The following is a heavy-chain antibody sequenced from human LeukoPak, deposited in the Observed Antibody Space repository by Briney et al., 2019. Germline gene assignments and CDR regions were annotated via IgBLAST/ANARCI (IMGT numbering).Heavy chain of an antibody. CDR3: ARDLAGFCSGGSCYSELAFDI. Sequence: AGTLRLSCAASGFTFGSYNMNWVRQAPGKGLEWVSAISDSRSFIYYADSVRGRFTISRDSAKNSLYLQMNSLRVEDTAVYYCARDLAGFCSGGSCYSELAFDIWGQGTMVTVSS. V-gene: IGHV3-21*01. CDR1: GFTFGSYN. CDR2: ISDSRSFI. J-gene: IGHJ3*02. D-gene: IGHD2-15*01.